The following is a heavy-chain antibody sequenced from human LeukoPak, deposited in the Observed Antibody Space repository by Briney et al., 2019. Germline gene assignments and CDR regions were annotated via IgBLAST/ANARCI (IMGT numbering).Heavy chain of an antibody. CDR3: ARDEPAPKYDIVTGYYRNYYYGMDV. D-gene: IGHD3-9*01. CDR1: GGTFSSYA. V-gene: IGHV1-69*13. Sequence: ASVKVSCKASGGTFSSYAISWVRQAPGQGLEWMGGIIPIFGTANYAQKFQGRVTITADESTSTAYMELSSLRSEDRAVYYCARDEPAPKYDIVTGYYRNYYYGMDVWGKGTTVTVSS. CDR2: IIPIFGTA. J-gene: IGHJ6*04.